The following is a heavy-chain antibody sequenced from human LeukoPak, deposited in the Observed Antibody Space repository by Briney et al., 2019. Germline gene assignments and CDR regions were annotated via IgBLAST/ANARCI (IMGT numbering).Heavy chain of an antibody. CDR2: INPNSGGT. CDR1: GYTFTGYY. Sequence: ASVKVSCKASGYTFTGYYMHWVRQAPGQGLEWMGWINPNSGGTNYAQKFQGRVTMTRDTSISTAYMELSRLRSDDTAVYYCAREVDYGSGSYPLGYWGQGTLVTVSS. V-gene: IGHV1-2*02. D-gene: IGHD3-10*01. CDR3: AREVDYGSGSYPLGY. J-gene: IGHJ4*02.